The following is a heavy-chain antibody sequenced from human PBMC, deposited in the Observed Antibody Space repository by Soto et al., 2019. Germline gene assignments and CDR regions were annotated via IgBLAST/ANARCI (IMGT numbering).Heavy chain of an antibody. Sequence: EVQLVESGGGLVQRGGSLRLSCAASGLTFSSYSMNWVRQAPGKGLEWVSYISSSSSTIYYADSVKGRFTISRDNANNSLYLQMNSLRAADTAVYYCAFGEDSRYYYYRMDVWGQGTTVTVSS. V-gene: IGHV3-48*01. CDR2: ISSSSSTI. CDR1: GLTFSSYS. D-gene: IGHD2-15*01. J-gene: IGHJ6*02. CDR3: AFGEDSRYYYYRMDV.